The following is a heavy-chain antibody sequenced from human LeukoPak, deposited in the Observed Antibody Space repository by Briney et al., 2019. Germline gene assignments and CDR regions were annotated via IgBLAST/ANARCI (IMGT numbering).Heavy chain of an antibody. CDR1: GFTVSSTH. Sequence: PGGSLRLSCEASGFTVSSTHMVWVRQAPGKGLEWVSAISGSGGSTYYADSVKGRFTISRDNSKNTLYLQMNSLRAEDTAVYYCAKEAGYDFWSGYSTCLDYWGQGTLVTVSS. D-gene: IGHD3-3*01. J-gene: IGHJ4*02. V-gene: IGHV3-23*01. CDR2: ISGSGGST. CDR3: AKEAGYDFWSGYSTCLDY.